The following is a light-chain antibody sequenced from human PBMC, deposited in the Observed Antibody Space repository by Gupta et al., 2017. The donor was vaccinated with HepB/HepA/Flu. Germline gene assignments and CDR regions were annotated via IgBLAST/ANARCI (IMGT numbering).Light chain of an antibody. CDR1: QSVLYSSNNENY. V-gene: IGKV4-1*01. J-gene: IGKJ1*01. CDR2: WAS. Sequence: DIVLTQSPDSLAVSLGERATINCKSSQSVLYSSNNENYLAWYQQKPGQPPKLLIYWASTRKSGVPDRFSGSGSGTDFTLTISSLQAEDVAVYYCQQYDYTPRTFGQGTMVEIK. CDR3: QQYDYTPRT.